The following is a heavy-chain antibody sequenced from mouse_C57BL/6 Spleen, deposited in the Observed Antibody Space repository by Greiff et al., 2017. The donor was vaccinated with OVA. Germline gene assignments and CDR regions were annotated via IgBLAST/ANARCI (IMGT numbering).Heavy chain of an antibody. V-gene: IGHV14-4*01. CDR2: IDPENGDT. J-gene: IGHJ2*01. Sequence: EVQLQQSGAELVRPGASVKLSCTASGFNIKDDYMHWVKQRPEQGLEWIGWIDPENGDTEYASKFQGKATITADTSSNTAYLQLSSLTPEDTAVYYCTTGYSNYGYWGQGTTLTVSS. CDR3: TTGYSNYGY. D-gene: IGHD2-5*01. CDR1: GFNIKDDY.